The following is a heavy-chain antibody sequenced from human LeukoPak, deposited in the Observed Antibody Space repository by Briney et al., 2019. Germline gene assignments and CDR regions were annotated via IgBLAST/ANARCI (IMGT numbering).Heavy chain of an antibody. D-gene: IGHD1-26*01. CDR3: ARVEPLRYFDL. J-gene: IGHJ2*01. Sequence: SETLSLTCTVSGGSISSSSYYWGWIRQPPGKGLEWIGSIYYSGSTYYNPSLKSRVTISVDTSKNQFSLKLSSVTAADTAVYYRARVEPLRYFDLWGRGTLVTVSS. V-gene: IGHV4-39*01. CDR1: GGSISSSSYY. CDR2: IYYSGST.